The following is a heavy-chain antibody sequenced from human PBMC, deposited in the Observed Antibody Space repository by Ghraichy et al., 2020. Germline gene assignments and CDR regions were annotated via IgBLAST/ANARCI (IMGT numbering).Heavy chain of an antibody. V-gene: IGHV3-48*01. J-gene: IGHJ4*02. D-gene: IGHD3-9*01. Sequence: GGSLRLSCAASGFTFSSYTMNWVRQAPGKGLEWISYINITSSTIYHADSVRGRFTVSRDDARNSLYLQMNSLRVEDTAVYFCARDHDWAFDYWGQGTLVTVSS. CDR1: GFTFSSYT. CDR3: ARDHDWAFDY. CDR2: INITSSTI.